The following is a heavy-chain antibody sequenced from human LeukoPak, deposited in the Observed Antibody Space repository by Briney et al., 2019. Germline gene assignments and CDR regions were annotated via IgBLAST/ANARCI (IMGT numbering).Heavy chain of an antibody. Sequence: VKVSCKASGGTFSSYGISWVRQAPGQGLEWMGGIIPIFGTANYAQKFQGRVTIIADESTSTAYMELSSLRAEDTAVYYCAKGSSRAYDAFDIWGQGTMVTVSS. J-gene: IGHJ3*02. CDR1: GGTFSSYG. V-gene: IGHV1-69*01. D-gene: IGHD2-2*01. CDR3: AKGSSRAYDAFDI. CDR2: IIPIFGTA.